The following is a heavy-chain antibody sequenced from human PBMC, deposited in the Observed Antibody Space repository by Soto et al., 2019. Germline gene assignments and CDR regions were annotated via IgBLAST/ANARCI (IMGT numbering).Heavy chain of an antibody. D-gene: IGHD5-18*01. V-gene: IGHV3-23*01. CDR3: AKETYTAMVRGYFDL. CDR1: GFTFSSYA. CDR2: ISGSGGST. J-gene: IGHJ2*01. Sequence: PGGSLRLSCAASGFTFSSYAMSWVRQAPGKGLEWVSAISGSGGSTYYADSVKGRFTISRDYSKNTPYLQMNSLRAEDTAVYYCAKETYTAMVRGYFDLWGRGTLVTVSS.